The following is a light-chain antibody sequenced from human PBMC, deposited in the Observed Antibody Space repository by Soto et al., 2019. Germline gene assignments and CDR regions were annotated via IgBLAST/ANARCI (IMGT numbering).Light chain of an antibody. CDR2: AAS. J-gene: IGKJ2*01. CDR3: QQSYSAPYT. CDR1: QSISTY. V-gene: IGKV1-39*01. Sequence: DIQMTQSPSSLSASVGDRITITCRASQSISTYLNWYQQKPGRAPKVLISAASTLQSGVPSRFSGSGSGTDFTLTISSLQPEDFATYYCQQSYSAPYTFGQGTKVDIK.